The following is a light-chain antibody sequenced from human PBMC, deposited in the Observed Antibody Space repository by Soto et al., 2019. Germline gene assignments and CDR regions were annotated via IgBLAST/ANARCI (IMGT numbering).Light chain of an antibody. CDR2: GAS. J-gene: IGKJ1*01. Sequence: EIVMTQSPATLSVSPGERGTLSCRASQSVSSNLAWYQQKPGQAPRLLIYGASTRATGIPASFSGSRYGTEFTLTISSRQSEDFAVYYCQHYNNWPWTLGQGTKVEIK. CDR1: QSVSSN. V-gene: IGKV3-15*01. CDR3: QHYNNWPWT.